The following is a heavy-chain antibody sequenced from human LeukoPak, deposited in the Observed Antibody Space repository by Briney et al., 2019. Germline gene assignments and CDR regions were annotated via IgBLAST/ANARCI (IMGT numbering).Heavy chain of an antibody. D-gene: IGHD1-26*01. CDR1: GFTFSSYW. CDR2: IKQDGSEK. J-gene: IGHJ4*02. CDR3: ARDLVVGLFDY. V-gene: IGHV3-7*01. Sequence: GGSLRLSCAASGFTFSSYWMTWVRQAPGKGLEWVANIKQDGSEKYYVDSVKGRFTISRDNAKKSLYLQMTSLRPEDTAVYYCARDLVVGLFDYWGQGTLVTVSS.